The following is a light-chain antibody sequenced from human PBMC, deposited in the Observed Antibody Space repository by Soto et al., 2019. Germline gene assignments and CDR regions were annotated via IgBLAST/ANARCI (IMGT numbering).Light chain of an antibody. CDR2: GAS. CDR1: QSVGSH. CDR3: QQYIDWPQT. Sequence: EIVMTQSPATVSGSRGGIATLSCRASQSVGSHLAWYQQKPDQAPRLLIYGASTRATRLPARFSGNGSGTQFTLTLSSLQSEDFAVYYCQQYIDWPQTFGQGTKVDIK. J-gene: IGKJ1*01. V-gene: IGKV3-15*01.